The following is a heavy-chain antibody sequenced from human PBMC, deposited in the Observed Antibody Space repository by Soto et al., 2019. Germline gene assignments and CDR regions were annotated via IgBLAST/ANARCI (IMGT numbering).Heavy chain of an antibody. CDR1: GFTFSSYW. J-gene: IGHJ4*02. D-gene: IGHD3-3*01. CDR2: ISGSGGST. CDR3: AKTSYDFWSGYPTPNFDY. V-gene: IGHV3-23*01. Sequence: GGSLRLSCAASGFTFSSYWMSWVRQAPGKGLEWVSAISGSGGSTYYADSVKGRFTISRDNSKNTLYLQMNSLRAEDTAVYYCAKTSYDFWSGYPTPNFDYWGQGTLVTVSS.